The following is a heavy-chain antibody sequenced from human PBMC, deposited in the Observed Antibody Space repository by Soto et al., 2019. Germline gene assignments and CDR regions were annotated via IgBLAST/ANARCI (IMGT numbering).Heavy chain of an antibody. J-gene: IGHJ4*02. V-gene: IGHV4-59*01. Sequence: PSETLSLTCTVSGVTLISYYWSWIRRPTGMGLEWIASISYSGTTNYNSSLKSRVTISIDTSKNQFSLKFNSVTAADTAVYYCAREGYNFGPFDYWGQGALVTVSS. CDR1: GVTLISYY. D-gene: IGHD5-18*01. CDR3: AREGYNFGPFDY. CDR2: ISYSGTT.